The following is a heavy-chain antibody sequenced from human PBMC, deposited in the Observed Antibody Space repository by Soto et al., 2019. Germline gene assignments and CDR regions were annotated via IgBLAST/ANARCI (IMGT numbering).Heavy chain of an antibody. D-gene: IGHD1-26*01. Sequence: QVQLVESGGGLVKPGGSLRLSCAASGFTFSDYDMSWIRRAPGKGLEWVSYISSSGGTIYYADSVQARFTISRDNAKNSVVLQMNSLRAEDTAVYYCARLRDFLQTSVNYDDAFDIWGQGTLVTVSS. J-gene: IGHJ3*02. CDR1: GFTFSDYD. CDR2: ISSSGGTI. V-gene: IGHV3-11*01. CDR3: ARLRDFLQTSVNYDDAFDI.